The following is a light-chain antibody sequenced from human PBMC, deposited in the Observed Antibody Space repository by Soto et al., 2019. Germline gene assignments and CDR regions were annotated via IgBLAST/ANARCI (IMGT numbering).Light chain of an antibody. CDR2: AAS. CDR1: QSVTSSY. Sequence: EVVLTQSPGTLSLSPGERATLSCRASQSVTSSYLAWYQQKPGQAPRLLIYAASSRATGIPDRFSGSGSGTDFTLSISRLEPEDFAVYYCQHYGGSVTWPFGQGTKVEIK. J-gene: IGKJ1*01. V-gene: IGKV3-20*01. CDR3: QHYGGSVTWP.